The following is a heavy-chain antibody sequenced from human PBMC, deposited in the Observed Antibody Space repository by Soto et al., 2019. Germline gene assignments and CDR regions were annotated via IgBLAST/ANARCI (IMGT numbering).Heavy chain of an antibody. CDR2: INHSGST. D-gene: IGHD1-1*01. CDR3: ARPGTPYYNCGMDV. J-gene: IGHJ6*02. V-gene: IGHV4-34*01. Sequence: SETLSLTCAVYGGSFSGYYWTWIRQPPGKGLEWIGEINHSGSTNYNPSLKSRVTISVATSKNQFSLKLTSVTAADTAVYYCARPGTPYYNCGMDVWGQGTTVTVSS. CDR1: GGSFSGYY.